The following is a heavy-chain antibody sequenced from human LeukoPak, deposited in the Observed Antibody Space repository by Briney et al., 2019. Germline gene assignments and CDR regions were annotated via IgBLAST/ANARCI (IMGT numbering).Heavy chain of an antibody. D-gene: IGHD4-17*01. J-gene: IGHJ4*02. CDR3: AKGNGDYDQLGYFDY. CDR2: ISGSGGST. Sequence: QTGGSLRLSCAASGFTFSSYAMSWVRQAPGKGLEWVSAISGSGGSTYYADSVKGRFTISRDNSKNTLYLQMNSLRAEDTAVYYCAKGNGDYDQLGYFDYWGQGTLVTVSS. CDR1: GFTFSSYA. V-gene: IGHV3-23*01.